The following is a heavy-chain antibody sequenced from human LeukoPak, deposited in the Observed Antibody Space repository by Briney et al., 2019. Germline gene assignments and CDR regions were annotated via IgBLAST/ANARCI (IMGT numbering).Heavy chain of an antibody. J-gene: IGHJ4*02. CDR1: GGSISSSSYY. CDR2: IYYSGST. V-gene: IGHV4-39*07. Sequence: TSETLSLTCTVSGGSISSSSYYWGWIRQPPGKGLEWIGSIYYSGSTYYNPSLKSRVTISVDTSKNQFSLKLSSVTAADTAVYYCARGSGSQGPFDYWGQGTLVTVSS. D-gene: IGHD3-10*01. CDR3: ARGSGSQGPFDY.